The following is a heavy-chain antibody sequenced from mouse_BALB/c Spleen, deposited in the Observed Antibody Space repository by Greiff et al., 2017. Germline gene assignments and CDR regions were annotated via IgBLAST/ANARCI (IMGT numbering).Heavy chain of an antibody. D-gene: IGHD1-1*01. CDR2: ISDGGSYT. CDR3: ANYYGSREGFAY. CDR1: GFTFSDYY. V-gene: IGHV5-4*02. Sequence: EVMLVESGGGLVKPGGSLKLSCAASGFTFSDYYMYWVRQTPEKRLEWVATISDGGSYTYYPDSVKGRFTISRDNAKNNLYLQMSSLKSEDTAMYYCANYYGSREGFAYWGQGTLVTVSA. J-gene: IGHJ3*01.